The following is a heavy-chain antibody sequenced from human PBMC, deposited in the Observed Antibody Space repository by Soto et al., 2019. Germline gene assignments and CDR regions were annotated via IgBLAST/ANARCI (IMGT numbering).Heavy chain of an antibody. D-gene: IGHD1-1*01. J-gene: IGHJ4*02. CDR3: ARGRANYYFDF. V-gene: IGHV3-48*02. CDR1: GFTFSGYS. Sequence: EVQLVQSGGDLVQPGGSLRLSCKAFGFTFSGYSMDWVRQAPGKGLEWIAYISGGGVPVYYADSVKGRFTISRDNAKNSLYLQLNHLRDEDTAIYYCARGRANYYFDFWGQGALVTVSS. CDR2: ISGGGVPV.